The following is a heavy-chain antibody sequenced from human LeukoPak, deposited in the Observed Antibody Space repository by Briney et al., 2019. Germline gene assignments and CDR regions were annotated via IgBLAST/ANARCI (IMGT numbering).Heavy chain of an antibody. CDR2: IRGDGVTT. CDR1: GFTFSSHG. V-gene: IGHV3-23*01. D-gene: IGHD2-21*02. Sequence: GGSLRLSCAASGFTFSSHGMNWVRQAPGKGLEWVSGIRGDGVTTYYADSVKGRFTISRDNPKNTLYLQMNSLRAEDTAVYYCARTPIVVVTVQYYFDYWGQGTLVTVSS. CDR3: ARTPIVVVTVQYYFDY. J-gene: IGHJ4*02.